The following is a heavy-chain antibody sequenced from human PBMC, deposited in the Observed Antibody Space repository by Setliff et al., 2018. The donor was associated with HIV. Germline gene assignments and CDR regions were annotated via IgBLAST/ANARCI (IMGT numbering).Heavy chain of an antibody. CDR2: INQDGSEQ. CDR3: ARGGAIGVSVGAT. Sequence: PGGSLRLSCVASGFSVSDYWMIWVRQAPGKGLEWLANINQDGSEQNSADSLRGRFSVSKDNAKNSLSLQMNSLRAEDTAVYYCARGGAIGVSVGATWGQGTLVTVSS. CDR1: GFSVSDYW. D-gene: IGHD2-15*01. J-gene: IGHJ5*02. V-gene: IGHV3-7*01.